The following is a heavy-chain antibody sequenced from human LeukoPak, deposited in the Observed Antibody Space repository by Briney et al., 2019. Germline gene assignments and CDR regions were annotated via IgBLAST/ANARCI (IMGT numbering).Heavy chain of an antibody. Sequence: PGGSVTLFCAASGFTFSNYAMHWVRQAPGKGLEWVAVVSYDGSNKYHAGSVKGRFTISRDNSQNTLYLQMDSLRGEDTALYYCARRPPASVMDVWGQGTTVTVSS. V-gene: IGHV3-30*01. CDR1: GFTFSNYA. D-gene: IGHD2-2*01. J-gene: IGHJ6*02. CDR3: ARRPPASVMDV. CDR2: VSYDGSNK.